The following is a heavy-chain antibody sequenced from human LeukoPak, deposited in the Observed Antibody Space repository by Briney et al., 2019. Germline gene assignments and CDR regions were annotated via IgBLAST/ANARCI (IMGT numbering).Heavy chain of an antibody. J-gene: IGHJ4*02. CDR3: ARHKAYSSSWYGPFYY. D-gene: IGHD6-13*01. CDR2: IDHTGIT. Sequence: SETLSLTCTVSDDSITIYYWTWIRQPPGKGLEWIGYIDHTGITNYNPSLSSRVTISRDTSKNHFSLELSSATAADTAVYYCARHKAYSSSWYGPFYYWGQGTLVTVSS. V-gene: IGHV4-59*08. CDR1: DDSITIYY.